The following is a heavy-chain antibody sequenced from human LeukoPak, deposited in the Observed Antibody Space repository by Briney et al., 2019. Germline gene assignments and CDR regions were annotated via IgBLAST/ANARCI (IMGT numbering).Heavy chain of an antibody. J-gene: IGHJ4*02. CDR3: ARVIAARPMGFDY. CDR2: IIPIFGTA. CDR1: GGTFSSYA. V-gene: IGHV1-69*13. D-gene: IGHD6-6*01. Sequence: SVKVSCKASGGTFSSYAISWVRQAPGQGLEWMGGIIPIFGTANYAQKFQGRVTITADESTSTAYMELSSLRSEDTAVYYCARVIAARPMGFDYWGQGTLVTVSS.